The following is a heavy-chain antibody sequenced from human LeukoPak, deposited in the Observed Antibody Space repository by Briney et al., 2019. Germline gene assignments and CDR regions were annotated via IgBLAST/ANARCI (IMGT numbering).Heavy chain of an antibody. D-gene: IGHD5-12*01. CDR3: ARDGGYASPIGY. V-gene: IGHV4-59*01. Sequence: TSETLSLACTLSGGSISTYYWSWIRQPPGKGLEWIGYIYHSGSTNYNPSLKSRVTISVDTSKNQFSLKLSSVTAADTAVYYCARDGGYASPIGYWGQGALVTVSS. CDR2: IYHSGST. J-gene: IGHJ4*02. CDR1: GGSISTYY.